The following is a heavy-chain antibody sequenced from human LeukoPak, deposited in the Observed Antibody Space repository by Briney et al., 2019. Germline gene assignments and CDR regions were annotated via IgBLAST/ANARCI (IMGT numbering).Heavy chain of an antibody. J-gene: IGHJ4*02. Sequence: GGSLRLSCAGSGFTVSSKHMSWVRQAPGKGLEWVSVIYSGGSTYYADSVKGRFTISRDNSKNTLYLQMNSLRPEDTAVYYCAKAPHYSDSSGYFDYWGQGTLVTVSS. CDR2: IYSGGST. V-gene: IGHV3-66*02. CDR3: AKAPHYSDSSGYFDY. CDR1: GFTVSSKH. D-gene: IGHD3-22*01.